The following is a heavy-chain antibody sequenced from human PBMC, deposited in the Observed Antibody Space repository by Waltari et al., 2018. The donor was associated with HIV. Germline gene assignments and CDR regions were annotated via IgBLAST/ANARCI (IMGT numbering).Heavy chain of an antibody. CDR2: IWYDESNK. V-gene: IGHV3-33*01. J-gene: IGHJ4*02. Sequence: QVQLVESGGGVVQPGRSLRLSCAASGFTFSSYGMHWVRQAPGKGLEGVAVIWYDESNKYYADAVKGRFTISRDNSKNTLYLQMNSLRAEDTAVYYCARDNSNTAMAIDYWGQGTLVTVSS. CDR3: ARDNSNTAMAIDY. D-gene: IGHD5-18*01. CDR1: GFTFSSYG.